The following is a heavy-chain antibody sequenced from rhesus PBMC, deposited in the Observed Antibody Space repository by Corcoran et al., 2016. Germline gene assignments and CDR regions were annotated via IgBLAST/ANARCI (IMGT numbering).Heavy chain of an antibody. V-gene: IGHV4-160*01. J-gene: IGHJ4*01. CDR2: SRSRGST. CDR1: GGSVSGYW. CDR3: AREWLV. Sequence: QVQLQQWGEGLVKPSETLSLTCAVYGGSVSGYWWGWIRQPPGKGLGWIGRSRSRGSTNHHPTLKGRVTISIDTAKKQFSLNLISVTAADTAVYYCAREWLVWGQGVLVTVSS. D-gene: IGHD3-28*01.